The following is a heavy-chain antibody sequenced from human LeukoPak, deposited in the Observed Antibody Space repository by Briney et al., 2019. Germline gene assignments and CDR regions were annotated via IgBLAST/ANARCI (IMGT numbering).Heavy chain of an antibody. CDR1: GFTFSSYS. CDR3: AKSYYGDSNYFDY. V-gene: IGHV3-21*04. Sequence: GGSLRLSCAASGFTFSSYSMNWVRQAPGKGLEWVSSISSSSSYIYYADSVKGRFTISRDNAKNSLYLQMNSLRAEDTAVYYCAKSYYGDSNYFDYWGQGTLVTVSS. D-gene: IGHD4-17*01. J-gene: IGHJ4*02. CDR2: ISSSSSYI.